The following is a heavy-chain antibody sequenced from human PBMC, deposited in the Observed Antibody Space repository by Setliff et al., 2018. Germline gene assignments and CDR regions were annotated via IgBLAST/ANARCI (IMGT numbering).Heavy chain of an antibody. CDR2: IYTSGTT. CDR1: GGSISSGSDY. Sequence: TLSLTCSVSGGSISSGSDYWTWIRQPAGRGLEWIGHIYTSGTTSYNPSLKSRVTISLDTSKNHFSLNLSSVTATDTAVYYCARAISGWYSAHYYYMDVWGKGTTVTVSS. CDR3: ARAISGWYSAHYYYMDV. J-gene: IGHJ6*03. D-gene: IGHD6-19*01. V-gene: IGHV4-61*09.